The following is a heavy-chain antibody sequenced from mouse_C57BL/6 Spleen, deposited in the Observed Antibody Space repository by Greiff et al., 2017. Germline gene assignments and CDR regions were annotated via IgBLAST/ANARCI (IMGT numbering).Heavy chain of an antibody. Sequence: VQLQQSGTVLARPGASVKMSCKTSGYTFTSYWMHWVKQRPGQGLEWIGAIYPGNSDTSYNQKFKGKAKLTAVTSASTAYMELSSLTNEDSAVYYCTSSGCYGSSFLYYAMDYWGQGTSVTVSS. CDR2: IYPGNSDT. V-gene: IGHV1-5*01. CDR1: GYTFTSYW. D-gene: IGHD1-1*01. J-gene: IGHJ4*01. CDR3: TSSGCYGSSFLYYAMDY.